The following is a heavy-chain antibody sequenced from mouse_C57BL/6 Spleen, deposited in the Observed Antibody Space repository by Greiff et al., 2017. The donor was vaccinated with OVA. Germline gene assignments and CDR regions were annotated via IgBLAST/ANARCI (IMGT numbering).Heavy chain of an antibody. J-gene: IGHJ4*01. CDR1: GYTFTSYW. V-gene: IGHV1-64*01. Sequence: VQLQQPGAELVKPGASVKLSCKASGYTFTSYWMHWVKQRPGQGLEWIGMIHPNSGSTNYNEKFKSKATLTVDKSSSTAYMQLSSLTSEDSAVYYCARCITTVVAKGYYAMDYWGQGTSVTVSS. CDR3: ARCITTVVAKGYYAMDY. CDR2: IHPNSGST. D-gene: IGHD1-1*01.